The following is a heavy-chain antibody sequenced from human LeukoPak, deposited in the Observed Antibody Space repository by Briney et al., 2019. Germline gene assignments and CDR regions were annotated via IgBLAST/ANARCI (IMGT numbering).Heavy chain of an antibody. CDR3: ARADSSGWYDWYYMDV. V-gene: IGHV3-7*01. Sequence: GGSLRLSCAASGFTFSSYWMSWVRQAPGKGLEWVANIKQDGSEKYYVDSVKGRFTISRDNAKNSLYLQMNSLRAEDTAVYYCARADSSGWYDWYYMDVWGKGTTVTVSS. J-gene: IGHJ6*03. D-gene: IGHD6-19*01. CDR2: IKQDGSEK. CDR1: GFTFSSYW.